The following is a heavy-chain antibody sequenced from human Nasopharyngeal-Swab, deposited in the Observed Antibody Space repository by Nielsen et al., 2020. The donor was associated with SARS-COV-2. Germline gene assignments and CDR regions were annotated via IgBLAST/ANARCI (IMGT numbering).Heavy chain of an antibody. CDR3: ARASSMVRGVIVPFDY. Sequence: SVKVSCKASGGTFSSYAISWVRQAPGQGLEWMGGIIPIFGTANYAQKFQGRVTITADKSTSTAYMELSSLRSEDTAVYYCARASSMVRGVIVPFDYWGQGTLVTVS. J-gene: IGHJ4*02. CDR1: GGTFSSYA. CDR2: IIPIFGTA. V-gene: IGHV1-69*06. D-gene: IGHD3-10*01.